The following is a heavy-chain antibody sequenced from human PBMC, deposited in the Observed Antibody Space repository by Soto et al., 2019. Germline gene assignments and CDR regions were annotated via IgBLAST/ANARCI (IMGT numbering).Heavy chain of an antibody. D-gene: IGHD2-2*01. CDR1: GFTFSSYA. J-gene: IGHJ6*02. V-gene: IGHV3-30-3*01. Sequence: GGSLRLSCAASGFTFSSYAMHWVRQAPGKGLEWVAVISYDGSNKYYADSVKGRFTISRDNSKNTLYLQMNSLRAEDTAVYYCARVYVPAAKTPHFYYGMDVWGQGTTVTVSS. CDR3: ARVYVPAAKTPHFYYGMDV. CDR2: ISYDGSNK.